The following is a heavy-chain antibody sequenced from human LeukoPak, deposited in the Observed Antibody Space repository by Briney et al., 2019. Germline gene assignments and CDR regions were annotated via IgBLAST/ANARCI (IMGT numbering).Heavy chain of an antibody. V-gene: IGHV4-34*01. Sequence: SETLSLTCAVYGGSFSGYYWSWIRQPPGKGLEWVGEINHSGSTNYNPSIKSRVTISVDTSKKQLSLKLSSVTAAETAVYYCARGTKVVPAYNWFDPSGQGTLVTVSS. D-gene: IGHD2-2*01. CDR2: INHSGST. CDR1: GGSFSGYY. CDR3: ARGTKVVPAYNWFDP. J-gene: IGHJ5*02.